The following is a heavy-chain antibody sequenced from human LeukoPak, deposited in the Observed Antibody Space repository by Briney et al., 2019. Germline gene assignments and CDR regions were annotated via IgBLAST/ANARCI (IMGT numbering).Heavy chain of an antibody. J-gene: IGHJ4*02. Sequence: YPGGSLRLSCAASGFTFSRHWMGWVRQAPGKGLEWVANIKQDASQYYVDSVRGRFIISRDNAKNSLSLQMNSLRAEDTAVYYCARDFWGAYRVDYFDYWGQGTLVTVSS. CDR3: ARDFWGAYRVDYFDY. CDR1: GFTFSRHW. D-gene: IGHD3-3*01. CDR2: IKQDASQ. V-gene: IGHV3-7*01.